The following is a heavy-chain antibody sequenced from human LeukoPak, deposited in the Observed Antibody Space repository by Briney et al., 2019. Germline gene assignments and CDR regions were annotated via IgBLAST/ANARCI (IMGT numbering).Heavy chain of an antibody. CDR2: ISGSGGST. J-gene: IGHJ6*03. V-gene: IGHV3-23*01. CDR3: AKVRAAWDYYYYMDV. CDR1: GFTFSSYA. Sequence: PGGSLRLSCAASGFTFSSYAMSWVRQAPGKGLEWVSAISGSGGSTYYADSVKGWFTISRDNSKNTLYLQMNSLRAEDTAVYYCAKVRAAWDYYYYMDVWGKGTTVTVSS. D-gene: IGHD6-13*01.